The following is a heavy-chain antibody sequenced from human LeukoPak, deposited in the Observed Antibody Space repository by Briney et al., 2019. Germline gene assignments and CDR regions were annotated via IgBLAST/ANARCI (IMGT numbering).Heavy chain of an antibody. D-gene: IGHD1-26*01. CDR2: IQSKTDGGTT. V-gene: IGHV3-15*01. Sequence: PGGSLRLSCAASGLTFSNAWMSWVSQAPGKGLEWVGRIQSKTDGGTTKYTAPVKGRFTISRDDSKNTLYLQMNSLKTEGIAVYYCTTGWDTYDYWGQGTLVTVSS. CDR3: TTGWDTYDY. J-gene: IGHJ4*02. CDR1: GLTFSNAW.